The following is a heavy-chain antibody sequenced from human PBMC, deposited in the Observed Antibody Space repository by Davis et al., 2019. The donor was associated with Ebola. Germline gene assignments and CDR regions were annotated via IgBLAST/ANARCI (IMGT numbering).Heavy chain of an antibody. CDR3: ARGRHCSRGTCYFDY. J-gene: IGHJ4*02. Sequence: GESLKISCKGSGYSFTSYWIGWVRQMPGKGLEWMGIIYPGDSDTRYSPSFQGQVTISADKSISTAYLQWSSLKAPDTAMYYCARGRHCSRGTCYFDYWGQGTLVTVSS. CDR2: IYPGDSDT. D-gene: IGHD2-15*01. CDR1: GYSFTSYW. V-gene: IGHV5-51*01.